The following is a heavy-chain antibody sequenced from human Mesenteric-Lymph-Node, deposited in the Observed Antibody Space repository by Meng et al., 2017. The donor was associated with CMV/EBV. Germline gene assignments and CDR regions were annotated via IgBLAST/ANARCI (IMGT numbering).Heavy chain of an antibody. D-gene: IGHD1-26*01. CDR1: GFTFSSYW. Sequence: GGSLRLSCAASGFTFSSYWMHWVRQAPGKGLVWVSRINSDGSTTRNADSVKGRFTISRDNAKNTLYLQMNSLRTEDTAVYYCARDRGNWFDPWGQGTLVTVSS. V-gene: IGHV3-74*01. CDR3: ARDRGNWFDP. J-gene: IGHJ5*02. CDR2: INSDGSTT.